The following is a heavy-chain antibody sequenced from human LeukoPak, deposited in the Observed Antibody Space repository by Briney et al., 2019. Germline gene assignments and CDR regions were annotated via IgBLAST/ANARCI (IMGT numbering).Heavy chain of an antibody. J-gene: IGHJ4*02. CDR2: IYRSGST. D-gene: IGHD3-10*01. CDR1: GGSISSPNW. Sequence: PSGTLSLTCAVSGGSISSPNWWTWVRQPPGKGLEWIGEIYRSGSTNYNPSLKSRVTMSVDKSKNQFSLKMTSVTAADTAVYFCARGPYGSGSYYWGQGTLVTVSS. CDR3: ARGPYGSGSYY. V-gene: IGHV4-4*02.